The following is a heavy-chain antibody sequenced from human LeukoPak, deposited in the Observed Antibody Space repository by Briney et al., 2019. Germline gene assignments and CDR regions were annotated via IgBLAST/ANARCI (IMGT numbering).Heavy chain of an antibody. CDR2: ISYDGSNK. V-gene: IGHV3-30*04. CDR3: ARDRVWLDYFDY. D-gene: IGHD6-19*01. J-gene: IGHJ4*02. CDR1: GFTFSSYA. Sequence: GGSLRLSCAASGFTFSSYAMHWVRQAPGKGLEWVAVISYDGSNKYYADSVKGRFTISRDNSKNTLYLQMNSLRAEDTAVYYCARDRVWLDYFDYWGQGTLVTVSS.